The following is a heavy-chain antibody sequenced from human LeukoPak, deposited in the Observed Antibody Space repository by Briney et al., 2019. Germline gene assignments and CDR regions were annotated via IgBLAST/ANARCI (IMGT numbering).Heavy chain of an antibody. CDR2: IYYSGST. CDR3: ARDPSSGWYWYFDY. CDR1: GGSISSYY. V-gene: IGHV4-59*01. Sequence: PSETLSLTCTVSGGSISSYYWSWIRQPPGKGLEWIGYIYYSGSTNYNPSPKSRVTISVDTSKNQCSLKLSSVTAADTAVYYCARDPSSGWYWYFDYWGQGTLVTVSS. D-gene: IGHD6-19*01. J-gene: IGHJ4*02.